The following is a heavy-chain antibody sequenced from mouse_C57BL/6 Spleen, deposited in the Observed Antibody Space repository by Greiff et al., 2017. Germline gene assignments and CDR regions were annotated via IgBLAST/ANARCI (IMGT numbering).Heavy chain of an antibody. J-gene: IGHJ4*01. Sequence: VKLVESGPGLVQPSQSLSITCTVSGFSLTSYGVHWVRQSPGKGLEWLGVIWSGGSTDYNAAFISRLSISKDNSKSQVFFKMNSLQADDTAIYYCARNPYDYGSLYAMDYWGQGTSVTVSS. V-gene: IGHV2-2*01. CDR2: IWSGGST. CDR3: ARNPYDYGSLYAMDY. CDR1: GFSLTSYG. D-gene: IGHD2-4*01.